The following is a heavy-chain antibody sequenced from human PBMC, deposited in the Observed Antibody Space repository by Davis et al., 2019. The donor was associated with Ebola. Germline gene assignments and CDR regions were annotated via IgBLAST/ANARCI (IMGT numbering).Heavy chain of an antibody. Sequence: AASVKVSCKASGGTFSSYAISWVRQAPGQGLEWMGGIIPIFGTANYAQKFRGRVTITADESTSTAYMELSSLRSEDTAVYYCAREEGLLNYFDYWGQGTLVTVSS. V-gene: IGHV1-69*13. CDR3: AREEGLLNYFDY. J-gene: IGHJ4*02. CDR1: GGTFSSYA. D-gene: IGHD1-26*01. CDR2: IIPIFGTA.